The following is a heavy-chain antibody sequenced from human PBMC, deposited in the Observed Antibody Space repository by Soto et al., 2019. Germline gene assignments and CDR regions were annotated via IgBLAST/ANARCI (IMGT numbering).Heavy chain of an antibody. CDR3: TTDPKLVGPRGDF. CDR1: GLSVSDAW. V-gene: IGHV3-15*01. Sequence: VGSLRLSCAASGLSVSDAWMTWVRQAPGKGLEWVGHIKRRSEGGTTEYAAPVKGRFIISREDSRNTLYLQMDSLKSDDSGVYSCTTDPKLVGPRGDFWGQGTLVTVSS. D-gene: IGHD1-26*01. J-gene: IGHJ4*02. CDR2: IKRRSEGGTT.